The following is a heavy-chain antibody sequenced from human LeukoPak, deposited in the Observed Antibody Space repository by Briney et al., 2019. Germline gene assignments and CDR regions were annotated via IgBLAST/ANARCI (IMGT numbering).Heavy chain of an antibody. CDR1: GYTFTGYY. CDR2: INPNSGGT. Sequence: ASVKVSCKASGYTFTGYYMHWVRQAPGQGLEWMGWINPNSGGTNYAQKFQGRVTMTRDTSISTAYMELSRLRPDDTAVYYCASGAVAGTWDNWFDPWGQGTLVTVSS. V-gene: IGHV1-2*02. D-gene: IGHD6-19*01. CDR3: ASGAVAGTWDNWFDP. J-gene: IGHJ5*02.